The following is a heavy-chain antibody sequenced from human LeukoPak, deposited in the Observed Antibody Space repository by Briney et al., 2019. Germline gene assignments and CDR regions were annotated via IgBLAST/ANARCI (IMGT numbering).Heavy chain of an antibody. D-gene: IGHD3-3*01. Sequence: PSETLSLTCAVSGNFISNGYYGGRIRQPPGKGLEWIGSIYHSGTTFYNPSLKSRLSISVDTSNNHFSLTLRSVTAEDPAVYYCARQGGGFWSGSYPFDYWGQGTLVAVSS. V-gene: IGHV4-38-2*01. CDR1: GNFISNGYY. CDR3: ARQGGGFWSGSYPFDY. CDR2: IYHSGTT. J-gene: IGHJ4*02.